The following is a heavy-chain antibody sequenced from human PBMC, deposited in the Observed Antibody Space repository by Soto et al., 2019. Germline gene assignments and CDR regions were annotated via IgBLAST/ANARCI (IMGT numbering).Heavy chain of an antibody. D-gene: IGHD4-17*01. CDR3: ARGTDYADLGNAEYFHP. J-gene: IGHJ1*01. V-gene: IGHV3-30*03. CDR1: GFNFRTYG. Sequence: QVQLVESGGGVVQPGRSLRLSCAASGFNFRTYGIHWVRQAPGKGLEWVALISKDGSHSYYAHSVKGRFTTSRDNSQNKAFLQVNSLRADDTAVYFCARGTDYADLGNAEYFHPWSQGTLVTVSS. CDR2: ISKDGSHS.